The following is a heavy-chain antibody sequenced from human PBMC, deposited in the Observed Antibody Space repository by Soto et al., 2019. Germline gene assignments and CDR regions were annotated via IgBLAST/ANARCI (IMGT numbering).Heavy chain of an antibody. V-gene: IGHV4-59*01. J-gene: IGHJ6*02. D-gene: IGHD2-21*02. CDR3: ARDLWGYCGTDCYPLDV. CDR2: MYNTGST. Sequence: SDSLSLTYSGSGSTISSYYWSWLRQPPGKGLEWIGYMYNTGSTVYNPSFKSRVTISVDTSKNQFSLKLNSVTAADTAVYYCARDLWGYCGTDCYPLDVWGQGTTITVS. CDR1: GSTISSYY.